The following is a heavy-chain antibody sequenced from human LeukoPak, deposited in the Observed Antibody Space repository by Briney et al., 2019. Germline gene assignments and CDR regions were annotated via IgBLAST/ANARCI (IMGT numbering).Heavy chain of an antibody. D-gene: IGHD3-9*01. V-gene: IGHV1-46*01. J-gene: IGHJ3*02. CDR2: INPSGGST. Sequence: ASVKVSCKASGYTFTSYYMHWVRQAPGQGLEWMGIINPSGGSTSYAQKSQGRVTMTRHTSTSTVHMELSRLTSDDTDAYSCARDRIRYFDWLFEAFDIWGQGTMVTVSS. CDR1: GYTFTSYY. CDR3: ARDRIRYFDWLFEAFDI.